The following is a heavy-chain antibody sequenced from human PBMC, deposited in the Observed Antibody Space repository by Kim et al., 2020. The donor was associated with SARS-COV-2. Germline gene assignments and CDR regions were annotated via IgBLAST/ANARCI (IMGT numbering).Heavy chain of an antibody. CDR3: AKPIL. CDR2: SGSGGST. J-gene: IGHJ4*02. V-gene: IGHV3-23*01. Sequence: SGSGGSTYYADSVKGRFTISRDNSKNTLYLQMNSLRAEDTAVYYCAKPILWGQGTLVTVSS.